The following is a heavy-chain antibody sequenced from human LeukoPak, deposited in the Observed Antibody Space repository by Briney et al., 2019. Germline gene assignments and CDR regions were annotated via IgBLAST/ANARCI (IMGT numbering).Heavy chain of an antibody. CDR2: IYHTGST. CDR3: ARLQYCSGTSCYWFDP. CDR1: GGSISSGLYS. J-gene: IGHJ5*02. D-gene: IGHD2-2*01. Sequence: SETLSLTCDVSGGSISSGLYSWSWIRQPLGKGLEWIGYIYHTGSTYYNPSLKSRVTISVDTSKNQFSLRLSSVTAADTAVYYCARLQYCSGTSCYWFDPWGQGALVTVSS. V-gene: IGHV4-30-2*01.